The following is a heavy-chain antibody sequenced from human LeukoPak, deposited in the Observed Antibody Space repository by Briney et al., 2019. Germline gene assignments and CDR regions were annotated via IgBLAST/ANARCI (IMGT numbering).Heavy chain of an antibody. D-gene: IGHD2-15*01. Sequence: PGGSLRLSCAASGFTFSNYWMSWVRQAPAKGLDREPDLNQDSSDMYYVDSVKGLSTISRGNAKDSVYLQLNTLRPEDTAVYCCVQGWRYNWGQGTLVTVSS. CDR2: LNQDSSDM. J-gene: IGHJ4*02. V-gene: IGHV3-7*01. CDR3: VQGWRYN. CDR1: GFTFSNYW.